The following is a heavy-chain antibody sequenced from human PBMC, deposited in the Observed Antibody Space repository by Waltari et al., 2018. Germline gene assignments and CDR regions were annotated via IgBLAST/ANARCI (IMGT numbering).Heavy chain of an antibody. CDR2: IIPIFGTA. J-gene: IGHJ6*02. CDR1: GGTFSSYA. CDR3: ARGEAAAGWNYYYYGMDV. Sequence: QVQLVQSGAEVKKPGSSVKVSCKASGGTFSSYAISWVRQAPGQGLEWMGGIIPIFGTANYAQKFQGRVTITADESTSTAYMELSSLRSEDTAVYYCARGEAAAGWNYYYYGMDVWGQGTTVTVSS. D-gene: IGHD6-13*01. V-gene: IGHV1-69*01.